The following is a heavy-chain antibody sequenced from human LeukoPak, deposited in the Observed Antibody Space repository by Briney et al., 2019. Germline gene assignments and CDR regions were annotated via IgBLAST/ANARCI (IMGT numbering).Heavy chain of an antibody. Sequence: SETLSLTCTVTDYSISSGYFWGWIRQPPGKGLEWIGYIYYSGSTNYNPSLKSRVTISVDTSKNQFSLKLSSVTAADTAVYYCARDKGAYGGIDYWGQGTLVTVSS. J-gene: IGHJ4*02. CDR1: DYSISSGYF. CDR2: IYYSGST. CDR3: ARDKGAYGGIDY. D-gene: IGHD4-23*01. V-gene: IGHV4-61*01.